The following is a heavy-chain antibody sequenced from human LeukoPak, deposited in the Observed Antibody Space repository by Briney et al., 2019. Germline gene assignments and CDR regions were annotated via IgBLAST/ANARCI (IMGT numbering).Heavy chain of an antibody. CDR1: GFTFSSYS. V-gene: IGHV3-21*01. CDR2: ISSSSGYI. D-gene: IGHD6-13*01. CDR3: AGDRGIAAAGTGPNWFDP. Sequence: PEGSLRLSCAASGFTFSSYSMNWVRQAPGKGLEWVSSISSSSGYIYYADSVKGRFTISRDNAKNSLYLQMNSLRAEDTAVYCCAGDRGIAAAGTGPNWFDPWGQGTLVTVSS. J-gene: IGHJ5*02.